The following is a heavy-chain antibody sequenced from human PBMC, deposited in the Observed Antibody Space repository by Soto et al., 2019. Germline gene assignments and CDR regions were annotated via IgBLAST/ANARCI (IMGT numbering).Heavy chain of an antibody. V-gene: IGHV1-69*13. Sequence: ASVKVSCKASGGTFSSYAISWVRQAPGQGLEWMGGIIPIFGTANYAQKFQGRVTITADESTSTAYMELSSLRSEDTAVYYCAREHSGSYSGFVARWFDPWGQGTLVTVSS. CDR3: AREHSGSYSGFVARWFDP. CDR1: GGTFSSYA. CDR2: IIPIFGTA. J-gene: IGHJ5*02. D-gene: IGHD1-26*01.